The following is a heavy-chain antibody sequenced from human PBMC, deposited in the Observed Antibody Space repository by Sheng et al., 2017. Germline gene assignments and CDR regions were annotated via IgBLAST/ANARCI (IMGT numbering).Heavy chain of an antibody. Sequence: QVQLQESGPGLVKPSQTLSLTSAVSGGSISSGGYYWSWIRQHPGKGLEWIGYIYYSGSTYYNPSLKSRVTISVDTSKNQFSLKLSSVTAADTAVYYCARGDSSWYIDYWGQGTLVTVSS. CDR2: IYYSGST. D-gene: IGHD6-13*01. CDR1: GGSISSGGYY. CDR3: ARGDSSWYIDY. V-gene: IGHV4-31*11. J-gene: IGHJ4*02.